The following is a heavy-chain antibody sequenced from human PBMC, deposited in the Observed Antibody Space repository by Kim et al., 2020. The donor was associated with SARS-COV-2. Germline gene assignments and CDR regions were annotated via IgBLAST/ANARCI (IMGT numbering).Heavy chain of an antibody. CDR3: ARDEEEYYYGSGTDY. V-gene: IGHV1-69*04. Sequence: SVKVSCKASGGTFSSYTISWVRQAPGQGLEWMGRIIPILGIANYAQKFQGRVTITADKSTSTAYMELSSLRSEDTAVYYCARDEEEYYYGSGTDYWGQGTLVTVSS. J-gene: IGHJ4*02. CDR1: GGTFSSYT. CDR2: IIPILGIA. D-gene: IGHD3-10*01.